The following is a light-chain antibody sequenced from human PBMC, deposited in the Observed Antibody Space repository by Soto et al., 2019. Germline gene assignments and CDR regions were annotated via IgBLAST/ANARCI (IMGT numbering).Light chain of an antibody. CDR3: QQYGSSPPIT. CDR2: GAS. V-gene: IGKV3-20*01. J-gene: IGKJ5*01. Sequence: ESVLTQSRGTLSLARGERATRSCRASQSVSSSYLAWYQQKPGQAPRLLIYGASSRATGIPDRFSGSGSGTDFTLTISRLEPEDFAVYYCQQYGSSPPITFGQGTRLEIK. CDR1: QSVSSSY.